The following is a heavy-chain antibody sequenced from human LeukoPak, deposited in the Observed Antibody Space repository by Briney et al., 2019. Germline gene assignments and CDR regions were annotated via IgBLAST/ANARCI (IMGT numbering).Heavy chain of an antibody. Sequence: GGSLRLSCAASGFSFSDYWMTWVRQAPGKGLEWVANIKPDGSEKYYVDSVKGRFTISRDNAKNSLYLQMNSLRAEDTAVYYCARLRSGWYGRAVYYFDYWGQGTLVTVSS. CDR3: ARLRSGWYGRAVYYFDY. CDR1: GFSFSDYW. J-gene: IGHJ4*02. V-gene: IGHV3-7*01. CDR2: IKPDGSEK. D-gene: IGHD6-19*01.